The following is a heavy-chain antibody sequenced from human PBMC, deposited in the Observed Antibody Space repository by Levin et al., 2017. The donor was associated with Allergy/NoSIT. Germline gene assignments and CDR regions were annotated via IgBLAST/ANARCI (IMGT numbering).Heavy chain of an antibody. D-gene: IGHD3-9*01. CDR1: GFTFSGSA. Sequence: PGGSLRLSCAASGFTFSGSAMHWVRQASGKGLEWVGRIRSKANSYATAYAASVKGRFTISRDDSKNTAYLQMNSLKTEDTAVYYCTRQFDILTGLADYWGQGTLVTVSS. V-gene: IGHV3-73*01. CDR2: IRSKANSYAT. CDR3: TRQFDILTGLADY. J-gene: IGHJ4*02.